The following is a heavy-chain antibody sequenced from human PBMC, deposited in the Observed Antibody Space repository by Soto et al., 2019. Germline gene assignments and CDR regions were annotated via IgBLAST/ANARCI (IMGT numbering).Heavy chain of an antibody. Sequence: QVQLVQSGAEVKKPGSSVKVSCKASGGTFSSYAISWVRQAPGQGLEWMGGIIPISGTANYAQKFQGRVTITADESTSTAYMEPSSLRSEDTAVYYCARSQGSSTSLEIYYYYYYGMDVWGPGTTVTVSS. CDR2: IIPISGTA. D-gene: IGHD2-2*01. V-gene: IGHV1-69*01. CDR3: ARSQGSSTSLEIYYYYYYGMDV. CDR1: GGTFSSYA. J-gene: IGHJ6*02.